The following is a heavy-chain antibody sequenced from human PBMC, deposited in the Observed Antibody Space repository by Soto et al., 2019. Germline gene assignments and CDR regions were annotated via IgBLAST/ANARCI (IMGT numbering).Heavy chain of an antibody. V-gene: IGHV3-21*01. Sequence: GGSLRLSCAASGFTFRSFTMNWVRQAPGKGLEWVSTIRSNSAYIYYTDALRGRFTISRDNAKNSLHLQMNSLRAEHTAVYYCTRDASRDSSARGWFDPWGPGTLVTVSS. J-gene: IGHJ5*02. CDR2: IRSNSAYI. CDR1: GFTFRSFT. D-gene: IGHD6-13*01. CDR3: TRDASRDSSARGWFDP.